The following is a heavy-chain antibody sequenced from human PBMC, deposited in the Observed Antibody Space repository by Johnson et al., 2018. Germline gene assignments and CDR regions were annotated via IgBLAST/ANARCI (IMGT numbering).Heavy chain of an antibody. D-gene: IGHD4-23*01. CDR3: ARAHVRSNSCCYYYMDV. CDR1: GFTLSDYY. CDR2: MSASGTGM. V-gene: IGHV3-11*04. Sequence: QVQLVQSGGALVKPGGSLRLSCAASGFTLSDYYMSWIRQAPGKGLEWVSYMSASGTGMYYADSVKGRFTMSRDNAKNSQYLQMDSLRADDTAVYYCARAHVRSNSCCYYYMDVWGKGTTVTVSS. J-gene: IGHJ6*03.